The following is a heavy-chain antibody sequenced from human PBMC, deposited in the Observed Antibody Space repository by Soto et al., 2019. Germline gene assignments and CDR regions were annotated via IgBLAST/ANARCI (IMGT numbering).Heavy chain of an antibody. CDR1: GGSFSGYY. D-gene: IGHD3-10*01. CDR2: INHSGST. CDR3: ARYGMVRGVIITGYYYYYYMDV. V-gene: IGHV4-34*01. J-gene: IGHJ6*03. Sequence: PSETLSLTCAVYGGSFSGYYWIWIRQPPGKGLEWIGEINHSGSTNYNPSLKSRVTISVDTSKNQFSLKLSSVTAADTAVYYCARYGMVRGVIITGYYYYYYMDVWGKGTTVTVSS.